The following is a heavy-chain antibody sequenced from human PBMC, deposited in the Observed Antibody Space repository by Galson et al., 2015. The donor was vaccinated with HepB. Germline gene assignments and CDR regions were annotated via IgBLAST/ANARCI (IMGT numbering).Heavy chain of an antibody. J-gene: IGHJ4*02. CDR2: ISAYNGNT. Sequence: SVKVSCKASGYTFTSYGISWVRQAPGQGLEWMGWISAYNGNTNYAQKLQGRVTMTTDTSTSTAYMELRSLRSDDTAVYYCARDLGLWPLRFGEAFDYWGQGTLVTVSS. CDR1: GYTFTSYG. V-gene: IGHV1-18*01. D-gene: IGHD3-10*01. CDR3: ARDLGLWPLRFGEAFDY.